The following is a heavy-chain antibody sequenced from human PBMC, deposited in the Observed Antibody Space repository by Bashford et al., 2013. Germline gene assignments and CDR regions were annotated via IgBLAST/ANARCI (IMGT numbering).Heavy chain of an antibody. CDR2: INHSGST. CDR1: GGSFSDYY. J-gene: IGHJ6*02. Sequence: SETLSLTCAVYGGSFSDYYWSWIRQPPGKGLEWIGEINHSGSTNYNPSLKSRVTISVDTSNNQFSLKLSSVTAADTAVYYCARGSAIYYYYGMDVWGQGTTVTVSS. V-gene: IGHV4-34*01. CDR3: ARGSAIYYYYGMDV.